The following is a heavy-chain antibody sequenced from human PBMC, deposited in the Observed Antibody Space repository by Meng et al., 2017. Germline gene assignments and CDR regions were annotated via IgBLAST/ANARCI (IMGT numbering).Heavy chain of an antibody. CDR2: INPNSGGT. D-gene: IGHD2-2*01. J-gene: IGHJ4*02. V-gene: IGHV1-2*02. CDR1: GYTFTGYY. Sequence: ASVKVSCKASGYTFTGYYMHWVRQAPGQGLEWMGWINPNSGGTNYAQKFQGRVTMTRDTSISTAYMELSRLRSDDTAVYYCARVGEDIVVVPAAMVVLDYWGQGTLVTVSS. CDR3: ARVGEDIVVVPAAMVVLDY.